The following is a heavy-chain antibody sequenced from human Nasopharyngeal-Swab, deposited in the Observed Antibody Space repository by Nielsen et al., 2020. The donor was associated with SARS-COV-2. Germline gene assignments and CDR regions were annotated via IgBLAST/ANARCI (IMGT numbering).Heavy chain of an antibody. CDR3: AKESSTYYYDN. J-gene: IGHJ4*02. V-gene: IGHV3-30*02. CDR1: GFTFSSYG. CDR2: IWYDGSNK. D-gene: IGHD2-2*01. Sequence: GESLKISCAASGFTFSSYGMHWVRQAPGKGLEWVAVIWYDGSNKYYADSVKGRFTISRDNSKNTLYLQMNSLRPEDTAVYYCAKESSTYYYDNWGQGTLVTVSS.